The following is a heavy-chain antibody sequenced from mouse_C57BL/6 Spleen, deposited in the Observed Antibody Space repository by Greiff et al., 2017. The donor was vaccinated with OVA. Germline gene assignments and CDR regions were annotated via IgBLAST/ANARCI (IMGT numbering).Heavy chain of an antibody. V-gene: IGHV1-81*01. J-gene: IGHJ2*01. D-gene: IGHD2-5*01. CDR1: GYTFTSSG. CDR3: AREGSNYGTED. CDR2: IYPRSGNT. Sequence: QVQLQQSGAELARPGASVKLSCKASGYTFTSSGISWVKQRTGQGLEWIGEIYPRSGNTYYNEKFKGKATLTADKSSSTAYMELSSLPSEDSAVDFCAREGSNYGTEDWGQGTTLTVSS.